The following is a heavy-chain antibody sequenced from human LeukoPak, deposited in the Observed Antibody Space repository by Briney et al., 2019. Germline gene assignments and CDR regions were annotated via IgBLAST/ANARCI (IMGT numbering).Heavy chain of an antibody. J-gene: IGHJ3*02. CDR3: ARDRRREIAVAGTRAFDI. D-gene: IGHD6-19*01. Sequence: PSETLSLTCTVSGGSISSYYWSWIRQPPGKGLEWIGYIYYSGSTNYNPSLKSRVTISVDTSKNQFSLKLSSVTAADTAVYYCARDRRREIAVAGTRAFDIWGQGTMVTVSS. CDR1: GGSISSYY. V-gene: IGHV4-59*01. CDR2: IYYSGST.